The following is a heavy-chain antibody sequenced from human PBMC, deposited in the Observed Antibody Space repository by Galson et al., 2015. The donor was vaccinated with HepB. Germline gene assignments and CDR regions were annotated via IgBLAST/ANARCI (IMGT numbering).Heavy chain of an antibody. CDR2: IYSGGST. D-gene: IGHD3-10*01. V-gene: IGHV3-53*01. CDR3: ARGPGRGRRGYFDY. J-gene: IGHJ4*02. Sequence: SLRLSCAASGFTVSSNYMSWVRQAPGRGLEWVSVIYSGGSTYYADSVKGRFTISRDNSKNTLYLQMNSLRAEDTAVYYCARGPGRGRRGYFDYWGQGTLVTVSS. CDR1: GFTVSSNY.